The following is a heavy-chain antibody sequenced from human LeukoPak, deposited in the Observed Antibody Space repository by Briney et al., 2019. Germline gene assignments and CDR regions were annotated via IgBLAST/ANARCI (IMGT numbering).Heavy chain of an antibody. J-gene: IGHJ6*04. Sequence: SVKVSCKASGGTFSSYAISWVRQAPGQGLEWMGGIIPIFGTANYAQKFQGRVTITADESTSTAYMELSSLRSEDTAVYYCARTPPLKICSSTSCPSVYYYGIDVWGKGTTVTVSS. CDR2: IIPIFGTA. CDR3: ARTPPLKICSSTSCPSVYYYGIDV. D-gene: IGHD2-2*01. V-gene: IGHV1-69*13. CDR1: GGTFSSYA.